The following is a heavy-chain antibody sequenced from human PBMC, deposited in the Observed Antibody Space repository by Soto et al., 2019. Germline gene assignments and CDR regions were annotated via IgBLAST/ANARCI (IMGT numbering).Heavy chain of an antibody. Sequence: PSETLSLTCTVSGGSISNFYWIWIRQPPGKGLEWIGYISYSGNTNYNPSLKSRVSISVDTSKNQLSLNLTSVTAADTAAYYCARAPMVLSRSYFDSWGQGTPVTVSS. CDR2: ISYSGNT. J-gene: IGHJ4*02. D-gene: IGHD2-8*01. CDR3: ARAPMVLSRSYFDS. CDR1: GGSISNFY. V-gene: IGHV4-59*01.